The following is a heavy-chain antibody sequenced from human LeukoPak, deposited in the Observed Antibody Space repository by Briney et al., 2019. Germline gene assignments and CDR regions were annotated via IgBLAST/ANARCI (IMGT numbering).Heavy chain of an antibody. D-gene: IGHD3-22*01. CDR1: GGSISSYY. V-gene: IGHV4-59*01. Sequence: SETLSLTCTVSGGSISSYYWSWIRQPPGKGLEWIGYIYYSGSTNYNPSLKSRVTISVDTSKNQLSLKLSSVTAADTAVYYCARAYSYYYYDSSGYYFDYWGQGTLVTVSS. CDR2: IYYSGST. J-gene: IGHJ4*02. CDR3: ARAYSYYYYDSSGYYFDY.